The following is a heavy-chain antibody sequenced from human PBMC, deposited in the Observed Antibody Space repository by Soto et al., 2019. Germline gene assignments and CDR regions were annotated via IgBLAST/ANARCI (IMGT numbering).Heavy chain of an antibody. CDR1: GFTFSSYS. J-gene: IGHJ6*02. Sequence: GGSLRLSCAASGFTFSSYSMNWVRQAPGKGLEWVSYISSSSSTIYYADSVKGRFTISRDNAKNSLYLQMNSLRDEDTAVYYCARDRPDIVVVPAAITRRYGMDVWGQGTTVTVSS. CDR2: ISSSSSTI. CDR3: ARDRPDIVVVPAAITRRYGMDV. D-gene: IGHD2-2*01. V-gene: IGHV3-48*02.